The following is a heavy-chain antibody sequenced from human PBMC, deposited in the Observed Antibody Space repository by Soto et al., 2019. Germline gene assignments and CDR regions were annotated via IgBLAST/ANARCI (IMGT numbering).Heavy chain of an antibody. CDR3: ARVPSPLGKYYFDY. Sequence: QVPLQESGPGLVMPSQTLSLTCTVSGGSISSGGYYWSWIRQYPGTGLEWIGYIYYSGSTHYNPSLKSRVIISVDTSQKQFSLKLSAVTAWDTAVYYCARVPSPLGKYYFDYWGQGTLVTVSS. J-gene: IGHJ4*02. D-gene: IGHD1-26*01. CDR1: GGSISSGGYY. CDR2: IYYSGST. V-gene: IGHV4-31*03.